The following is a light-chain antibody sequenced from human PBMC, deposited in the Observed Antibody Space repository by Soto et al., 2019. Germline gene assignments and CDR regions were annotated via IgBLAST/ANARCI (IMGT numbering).Light chain of an antibody. J-gene: IGLJ1*01. CDR2: EIT. CDR1: SSDVGGYNY. CDR3: TSYTSSNTLYV. V-gene: IGLV2-14*01. Sequence: QSALTQPASVSGSPGQSITISRTGTSSDVGGYNYVSWYQHHPGKAPKLIIFEITNRPSGVSNRFSGSTSGNAASLTISGLQAEDEADYYCTSYTSSNTLYVFGTGTKVTVL.